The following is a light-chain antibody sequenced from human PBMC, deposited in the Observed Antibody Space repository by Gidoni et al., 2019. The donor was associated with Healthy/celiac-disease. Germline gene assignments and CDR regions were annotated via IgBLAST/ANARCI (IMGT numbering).Light chain of an antibody. V-gene: IGLV4-69*01. CDR2: LNSDGSH. J-gene: IGLJ2*01. CDR1: SGHSSYA. Sequence: QLVLTHSPSASASLGASVKLTCTLSSGHSSYAIAWHQQQPEKGPRYLMKLNSDGSHNKGDGIPDRFSGSSSGAERYLTISSLQSEDEADYYCQTWGTGIVVFGGGTKLTVL. CDR3: QTWGTGIVV.